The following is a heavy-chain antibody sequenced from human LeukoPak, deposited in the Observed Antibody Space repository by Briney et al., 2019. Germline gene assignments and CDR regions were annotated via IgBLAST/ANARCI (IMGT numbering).Heavy chain of an antibody. CDR1: GFTFSSYA. CDR2: ISGGGGSI. D-gene: IGHD5-18*01. Sequence: GGSLRLSCAASGFTFSSYAMSWVRQAPGKGLEWVSAISGGGGSIDYADSVKGRFTISRDNSKNTLYLQMNSLRAEDTAVYYCAKAGDTAMAIFDYWGQGTLVTVSS. CDR3: AKAGDTAMAIFDY. V-gene: IGHV3-23*01. J-gene: IGHJ4*02.